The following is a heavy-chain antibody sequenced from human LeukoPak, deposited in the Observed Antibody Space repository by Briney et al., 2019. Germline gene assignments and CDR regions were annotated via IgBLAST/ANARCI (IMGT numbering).Heavy chain of an antibody. D-gene: IGHD3-10*01. CDR2: ISYDGSNK. CDR3: ARDDYGSGNFDY. Sequence: PGRSLRLSCAASGFTFSSYAMHWVRQAPGKGLEWVAVISYDGSNKYYADSVKGRFTISRDNSKNTLYLQMSSLRAEDTAVYYCARDDYGSGNFDYWGQGTLVTVSS. V-gene: IGHV3-30-3*01. J-gene: IGHJ4*02. CDR1: GFTFSSYA.